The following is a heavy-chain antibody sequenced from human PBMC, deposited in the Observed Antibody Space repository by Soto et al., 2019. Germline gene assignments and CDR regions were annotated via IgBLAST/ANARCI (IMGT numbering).Heavy chain of an antibody. Sequence: ASVKVSCKVSGYTLSELSMHWVRQAPGKGLEGMGGFDPEDVKTIYAQKFQGRVTMTEDTSTDTAYMELSSLRSEDTAVYYCATDRAVPMDVWGQGTTVTVSS. CDR3: ATDRAVPMDV. D-gene: IGHD6-19*01. J-gene: IGHJ6*02. CDR2: FDPEDVKT. CDR1: GYTLSELS. V-gene: IGHV1-24*01.